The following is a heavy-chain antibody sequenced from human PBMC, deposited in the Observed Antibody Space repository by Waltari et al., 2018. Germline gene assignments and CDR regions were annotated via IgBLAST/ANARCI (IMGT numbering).Heavy chain of an antibody. J-gene: IGHJ4*02. Sequence: QLQLQESGPGLVKPSETLSLTCTASGGPLSSSSYYWGWIRQPPGKGLEWIGSIYYSGSTYYNPSLKSRVTISVDTSKNQFSLKLSSVTAADTAVYYCASYIVVVTAIDYWGQGTLVTVSS. V-gene: IGHV4-39*01. D-gene: IGHD2-21*02. CDR3: ASYIVVVTAIDY. CDR2: IYYSGST. CDR1: GGPLSSSSYY.